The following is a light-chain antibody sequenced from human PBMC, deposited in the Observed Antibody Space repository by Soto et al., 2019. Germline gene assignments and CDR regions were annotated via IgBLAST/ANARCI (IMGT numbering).Light chain of an antibody. Sequence: QSALTQPPSVSGSPGQSVTISCTGTSSDVGAYDHVSWYQQPPGTAPRVMIYDVTNRPSGVPDRFSGSKSGNTASLTISGLLPEGEADYYCSSVTTRTTLVFGGGTKVTVL. CDR1: SSDVGAYDH. CDR2: DVT. J-gene: IGLJ2*01. V-gene: IGLV2-18*02. CDR3: SSVTTRTTLV.